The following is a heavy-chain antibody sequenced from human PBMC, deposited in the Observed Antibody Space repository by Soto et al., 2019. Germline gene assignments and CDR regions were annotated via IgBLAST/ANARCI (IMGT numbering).Heavy chain of an antibody. D-gene: IGHD6-19*01. J-gene: IGHJ5*02. CDR3: ARDPSIAVAGTSNWFDP. CDR1: GGSISSGDYY. Sequence: SETLSLTCTVSGGSISSGDYYWSWIRQPQGKGLEWIGYIYYSGSTYYNPSLKSRVTISVDTSKNQFSLKLSSVTAADTAVYYCARDPSIAVAGTSNWFDPWGQGTLVNVSS. V-gene: IGHV4-61*08. CDR2: IYYSGST.